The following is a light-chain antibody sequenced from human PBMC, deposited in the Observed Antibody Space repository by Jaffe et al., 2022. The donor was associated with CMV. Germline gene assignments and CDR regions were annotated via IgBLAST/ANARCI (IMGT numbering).Light chain of an antibody. V-gene: IGKV1-39*01. CDR1: QSVSNY. CDR3: QQSFNVPFT. CDR2: AAS. J-gene: IGKJ4*01. Sequence: DIQMTQSPFSLSASVGDTVTISCRTSQSVSNYLNWYQQKPGKAPNLLISAASSLQSGVPSRFIGSGSGTDFSLTISSLQPEDFATYYCQQSFNVPFTFGGGTKIEIK.